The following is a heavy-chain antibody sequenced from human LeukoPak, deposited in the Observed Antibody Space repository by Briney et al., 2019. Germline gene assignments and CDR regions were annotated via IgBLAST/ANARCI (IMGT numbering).Heavy chain of an antibody. Sequence: PSETLSLTCTVSGDSMSNYYWSWIRQPPGKGLEWIGFVYYSGSTNYNPSLKSRVTISIDTSKNQFSLKLSSVTPADTAVYYCARDCQLERRGLDYWGQGALVTVSS. J-gene: IGHJ4*02. CDR1: GDSMSNYY. CDR2: VYYSGST. CDR3: ARDCQLERRGLDY. V-gene: IGHV4-59*01. D-gene: IGHD1-1*01.